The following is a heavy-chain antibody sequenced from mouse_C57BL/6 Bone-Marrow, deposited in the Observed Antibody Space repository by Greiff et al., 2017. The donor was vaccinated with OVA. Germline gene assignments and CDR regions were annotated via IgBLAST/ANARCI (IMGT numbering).Heavy chain of an antibody. CDR2: INPSGGSN. Sequence: QVQLQQPGAELVKPGASVKLSCKASGYTFTSYWMHWVKQRPGQGLEWIGMINPSGGSNNYNEKLKSKATLTVDKSSSTAYMQHSSLTSDDSAVYYWARVSGYPDYGGQGTTLTVSS. J-gene: IGHJ2*01. CDR1: GYTFTSYW. D-gene: IGHD3-2*02. CDR3: ARVSGYPDY. V-gene: IGHV1-64*01.